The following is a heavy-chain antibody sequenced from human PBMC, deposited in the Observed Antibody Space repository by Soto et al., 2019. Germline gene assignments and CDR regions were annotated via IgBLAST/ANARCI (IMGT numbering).Heavy chain of an antibody. CDR1: GFSISTSGMR. J-gene: IGHJ4*02. Sequence: SGPTLVNPTQTLTLTCTLSGFSISTSGMRVNWIRQPPGKALEWLARIDWDGGQFYSTSLQNRLTISKDTSKNQVVLTTTNVDLVDTATYHCARISYNNGWSYYFDFWGQGALVTVSS. V-gene: IGHV2-70*04. D-gene: IGHD6-19*01. CDR2: IDWDGGQ. CDR3: ARISYNNGWSYYFDF.